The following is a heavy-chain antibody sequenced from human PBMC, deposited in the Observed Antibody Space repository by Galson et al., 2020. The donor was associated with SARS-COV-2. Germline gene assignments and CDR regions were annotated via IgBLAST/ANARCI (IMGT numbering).Heavy chain of an antibody. V-gene: IGHV1-3*01. D-gene: IGHD1-26*01. CDR3: ARNLGRHRYWYFDL. CDR1: GYTFTSYA. Sequence: ASVKVSCKASGYTFTSYAMHWVRQAPGQRLEWMGWINAGNGNTKYSQKFQGRVTITRDTSASTAYMELSSLRSEDTAVYYCARNLGRHRYWYFDLWGRGTLVTVSS. J-gene: IGHJ2*01. CDR2: INAGNGNT.